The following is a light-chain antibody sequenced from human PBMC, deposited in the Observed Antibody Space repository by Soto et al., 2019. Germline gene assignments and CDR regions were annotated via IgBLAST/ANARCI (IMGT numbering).Light chain of an antibody. Sequence: DIQMTQSPFTLSASVGDRVTITCRASQGISSWLAWYQQKPGKAPKLLIYKAFTLESGVPSNFSGSGSGTEFTLTISSLQPEDFATYYCQQYNSYPWTFGQGTKVDIK. CDR2: KAF. CDR3: QQYNSYPWT. CDR1: QGISSW. V-gene: IGKV1-5*03. J-gene: IGKJ1*01.